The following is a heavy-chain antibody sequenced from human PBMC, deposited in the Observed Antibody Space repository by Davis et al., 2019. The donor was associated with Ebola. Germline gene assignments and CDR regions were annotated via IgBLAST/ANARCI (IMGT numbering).Heavy chain of an antibody. V-gene: IGHV3-64*01. Sequence: GESLKISCAASGFTFSSYAMPWVRQAPGKGLEYVSAISSNGGSTYYANSVKGRFTISRDNAKNSLYLQMNSLRAEDTAVYYCAREMWLRGYYFDYWGQGTLVTVSS. CDR2: ISSNGGST. CDR3: AREMWLRGYYFDY. D-gene: IGHD5-12*01. CDR1: GFTFSSYA. J-gene: IGHJ4*02.